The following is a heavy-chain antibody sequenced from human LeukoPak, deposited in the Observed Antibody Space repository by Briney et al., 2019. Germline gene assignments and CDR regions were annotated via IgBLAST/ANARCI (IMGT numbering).Heavy chain of an antibody. J-gene: IGHJ4*02. CDR1: GFTDSSNY. CDR3: AREGSGSYSHAGLDY. Sequence: GSLRLSCAASGFTDSSNYMSWVRQDPGKGLEWVSVIYSGGSTYYADSVKGGFTISRDNSKNTLYLQMNSLRAEDTAVYYCAREGSGSYSHAGLDYWGQGTLVTVSS. CDR2: IYSGGST. V-gene: IGHV3-66*01. D-gene: IGHD1-26*01.